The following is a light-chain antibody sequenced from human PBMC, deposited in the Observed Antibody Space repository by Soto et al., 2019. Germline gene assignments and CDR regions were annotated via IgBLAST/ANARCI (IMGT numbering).Light chain of an antibody. J-gene: IGLJ3*02. V-gene: IGLV2-8*01. CDR2: EVN. CDR3: SSSAGRYHYQV. Sequence: QSVLTQPPSASGSPGQSVTISCTGTSSDIGGYNSVSWYQQHPGKAPRLMIYEVNKRPSGVPDRFSGSKSGYTASLTVSGLQTEDEAFYYCSSSAGRYHYQVFGGGTKVTVL. CDR1: SSDIGGYNS.